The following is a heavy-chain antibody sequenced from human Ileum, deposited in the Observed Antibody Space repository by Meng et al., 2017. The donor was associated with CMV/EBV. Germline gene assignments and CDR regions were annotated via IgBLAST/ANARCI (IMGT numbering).Heavy chain of an antibody. D-gene: IGHD6-6*01. CDR1: GDSVSTNNVA. Sequence: QIQLQQSGPGLVKPSQTLSLTCDISGDSVSTNNVAWNGIRQSPLRGLEWLGRTAYRSKWDYEYSVSVKSRITISPDTSKNQFSLQLRSVTPEDTAVYYCARESELLRFDHWGQGTLVTVSS. J-gene: IGHJ4*02. CDR2: TAYRSKWDY. CDR3: ARESELLRFDH. V-gene: IGHV6-1*01.